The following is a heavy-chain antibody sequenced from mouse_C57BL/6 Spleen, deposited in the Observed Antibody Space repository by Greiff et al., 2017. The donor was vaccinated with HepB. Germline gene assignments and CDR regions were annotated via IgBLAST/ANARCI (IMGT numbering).Heavy chain of an antibody. D-gene: IGHD1-1*01. CDR1: GYTFTSYW. V-gene: IGHV1-64*01. J-gene: IGHJ4*01. CDR2: IHPNSGST. Sequence: QVQLQQSGAELVKPGASVKLSCKASGYTFTSYWMHWVKQRPGQGLEWIGMIHPNSGSTNYNEKFKSKATLTVDKSSSTAYMQLSSLTSEDSAVYYCARTWALLHYYAMDYWGQGTSVTVSS. CDR3: ARTWALLHYYAMDY.